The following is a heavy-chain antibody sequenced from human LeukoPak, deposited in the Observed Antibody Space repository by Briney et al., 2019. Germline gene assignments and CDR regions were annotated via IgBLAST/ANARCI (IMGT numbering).Heavy chain of an antibody. CDR2: IYTSGST. D-gene: IGHD3-9*01. CDR1: GGSISSGSYY. CDR3: ARSPHYYDILTGYSQYYYYYMDV. V-gene: IGHV4-61*02. J-gene: IGHJ6*03. Sequence: SETLSLTCTVSGGSISSGSYYWSWIRQPAGKGLEWIGRIYTSGSTNYNPSLKSRVTISVDTSKNQFSLKLSSVTAADTAVYYCARSPHYYDILTGYSQYYYYYMDVWGKGTTVTISS.